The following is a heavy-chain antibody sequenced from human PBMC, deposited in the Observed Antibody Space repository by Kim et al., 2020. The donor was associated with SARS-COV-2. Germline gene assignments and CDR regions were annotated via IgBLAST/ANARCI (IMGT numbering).Heavy chain of an antibody. CDR2: ISSSSSTI. J-gene: IGHJ6*02. V-gene: IGHV3-48*02. CDR1: GFTFSSYS. CDR3: ARDAYCSSTSCYVWGPYYSYGMDV. D-gene: IGHD2-2*01. Sequence: GGSLRLSCAASGFTFSSYSVNWVRQAPGKGLEWVSYISSSSSTIYYADSVKGRFTISRDNAKNSLYLQMNSLRDEDTAVYYCARDAYCSSTSCYVWGPYYSYGMDVWGQGTTVTVS.